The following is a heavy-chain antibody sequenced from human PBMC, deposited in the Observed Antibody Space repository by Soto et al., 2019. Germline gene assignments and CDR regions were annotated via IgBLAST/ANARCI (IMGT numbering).Heavy chain of an antibody. Sequence: QVHLVESGGGVVQPGMSLRLSCAASGFTFSSHPMHWVRQAPGRGLEWVAVISSDGSYKYDTDSVKGRFTISRDNSKNXXXXXXXXXXXXXXXXXXXXXXXXXXXXXXXGQGTLVTVSS. J-gene: IGHJ4*02. V-gene: IGHV3-30-3*01. CDR3: XXXXXXXXXXX. CDR1: GFTFSSHP. CDR2: ISSDGSYK.